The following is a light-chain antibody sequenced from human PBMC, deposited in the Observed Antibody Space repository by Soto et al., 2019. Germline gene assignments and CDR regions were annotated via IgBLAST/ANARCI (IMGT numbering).Light chain of an antibody. CDR2: DAS. J-gene: IGKJ1*01. CDR3: QQYNNWPWT. Sequence: EIVMTQSPATLSVSAGERATLSCRARQSVRSNLAWYQQKPGQAPRLLIYDASIRATGIPARFSGSGSGTEFILTISSLQAEDFAVYYCQQYNNWPWTFGQGTKVDIK. CDR1: QSVRSN. V-gene: IGKV3D-15*01.